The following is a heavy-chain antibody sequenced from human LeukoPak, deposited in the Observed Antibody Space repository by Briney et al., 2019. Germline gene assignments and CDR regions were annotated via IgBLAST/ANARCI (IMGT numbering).Heavy chain of an antibody. D-gene: IGHD3-3*01. Sequence: ASVKVSCKASGYTFTSYDINWVRQSTGQGLEWMGWTNPNSRNTGYAQKFQGRVTMTRNTPISTAYMELSRLRSEDTDVYYCARVIFGVVYYFDYWGQGTLVTVSS. CDR2: TNPNSRNT. CDR3: ARVIFGVVYYFDY. CDR1: GYTFTSYD. J-gene: IGHJ4*02. V-gene: IGHV1-8*01.